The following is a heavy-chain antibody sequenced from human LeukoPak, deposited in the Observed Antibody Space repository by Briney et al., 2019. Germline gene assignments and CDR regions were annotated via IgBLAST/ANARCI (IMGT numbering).Heavy chain of an antibody. CDR2: ISGSGATT. Sequence: GGSLRLSCAASGFTFSNYVMSWVRQAPGKGLEWVSGISGSGATTNYADSVKGRFTISRDNSKSTLYLQMNSLRAEDTAVYSCARGGTMYYGSGNFDYWGQGTLVTVSS. CDR1: GFTFSNYV. D-gene: IGHD3-10*01. CDR3: ARGGTMYYGSGNFDY. V-gene: IGHV3-23*01. J-gene: IGHJ4*02.